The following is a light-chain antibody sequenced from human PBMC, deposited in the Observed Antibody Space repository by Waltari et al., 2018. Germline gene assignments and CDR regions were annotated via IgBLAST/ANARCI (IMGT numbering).Light chain of an antibody. CDR3: QQGYSFPYT. Sequence: DIQMTQSPSSVSASIGDRVTITCRASQGISSFLAWYQQKPGKAPRLLIYAASTLQSGVPPRFSGSGSGTDFTLTINNLQPEDFATYFCQQGYSFPYTFGGGTKVDIK. V-gene: IGKV1-12*01. CDR2: AAS. CDR1: QGISSF. J-gene: IGKJ4*01.